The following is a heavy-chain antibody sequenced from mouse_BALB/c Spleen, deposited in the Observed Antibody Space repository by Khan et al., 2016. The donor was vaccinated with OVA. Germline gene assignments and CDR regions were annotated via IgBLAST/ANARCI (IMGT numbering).Heavy chain of an antibody. V-gene: IGHV1S137*01. CDR2: ISTHYGNI. Sequence: QVQLQQSGPEVVRPGVSVKISCKGSGYTFTDYAMHWVKQSHAKSLEWIGVISTHYGNIDYNQKFKDKATMTVDKSSNTAYMELARFTSEDPAMYYCGRGSGNDAFAYWGQGTMVTVSA. D-gene: IGHD1-3*01. CDR1: GYTFTDYA. CDR3: GRGSGNDAFAY. J-gene: IGHJ3*01.